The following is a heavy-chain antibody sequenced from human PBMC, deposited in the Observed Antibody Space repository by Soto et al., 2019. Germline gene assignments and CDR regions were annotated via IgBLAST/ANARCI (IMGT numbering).Heavy chain of an antibody. Sequence: QVHLVQSGAEVKKPGASVKVSCKGSGYGFTTYGITWVRQAPGQGLEWMAWISAHNGNTNYAPKPKSSVTGTRDTSTSTAHMALRRRRSVDTAVYSGVSVRYGDYWAEAALVTVAS. CDR2: ISAHNGNT. J-gene: IGHJ4*01. V-gene: IGHV1-18*01. D-gene: IGHD1-1*01. CDR1: GYGFTTYG. CDR3: VSVRYGDY.